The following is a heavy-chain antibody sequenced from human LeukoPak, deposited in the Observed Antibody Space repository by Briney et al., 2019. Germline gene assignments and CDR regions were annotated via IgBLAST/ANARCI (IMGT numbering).Heavy chain of an antibody. D-gene: IGHD2-2*01. CDR2: ISAYNGNT. CDR1: GYTFTSYG. CDR3: ARGSSTALLGGYFDY. V-gene: IGHV1-18*01. J-gene: IGHJ4*02. Sequence: GASVKVSCKASGYTFTSYGISWVRQAPGQGLEWMGWISAYNGNTNYAQKLQGRVTMTTDTSTSTAYMELRSLRSDDTAVYYCARGSSTALLGGYFDYWGQGTLVTVSS.